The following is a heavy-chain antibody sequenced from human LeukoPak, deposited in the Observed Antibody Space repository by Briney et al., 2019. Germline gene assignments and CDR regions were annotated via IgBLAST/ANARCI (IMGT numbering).Heavy chain of an antibody. CDR2: ISAYNGNT. J-gene: IGHJ4*02. D-gene: IGHD3-10*01. CDR1: GYTFTSYG. V-gene: IGHV1-18*01. Sequence: ASVKVSCKASGYTFTSYGISWVRQAPGQGLEWMGWISAYNGNTNYAQKVQGRVTMTTDTSISTAYMELSSLRSEDTAVYYCARGNYYGSGSPFWGQGTLVTVSS. CDR3: ARGNYYGSGSPF.